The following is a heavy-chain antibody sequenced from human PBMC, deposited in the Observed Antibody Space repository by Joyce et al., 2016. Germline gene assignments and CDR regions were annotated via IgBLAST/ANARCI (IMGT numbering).Heavy chain of an antibody. CDR2: IEPRDSYT. V-gene: IGHV5-10-1*03. J-gene: IGHJ5*02. CDR1: GYSFTSHW. D-gene: IGHD3-10*02. CDR3: ARHVTDWFDP. Sequence: EVQLVQSGAEVKKPGESLRISCKGSGYSFTSHWIRWVRQMPGKGLEWMGRIEPRDSYTDYSPSFEGHVTISVDKTISAAYLQWSSLRASDTAIYYCARHVTDWFDPWGQGTLVTVSS.